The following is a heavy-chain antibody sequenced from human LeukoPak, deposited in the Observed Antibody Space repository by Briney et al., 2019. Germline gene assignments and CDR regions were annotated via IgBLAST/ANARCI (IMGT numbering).Heavy chain of an antibody. Sequence: GGSLRLSCAASGFTVSNNYMNWVRQAPGKGLEWVSVIYSGGNTYYADSVKGRFTIPRDNSKNTLYLQMNSLRAEDTAMYYCARDLKHYYDSSGSGWGQGTLVTVSS. J-gene: IGHJ4*02. CDR3: ARDLKHYYDSSGSG. D-gene: IGHD3-22*01. CDR1: GFTVSNNY. CDR2: IYSGGNT. V-gene: IGHV3-53*01.